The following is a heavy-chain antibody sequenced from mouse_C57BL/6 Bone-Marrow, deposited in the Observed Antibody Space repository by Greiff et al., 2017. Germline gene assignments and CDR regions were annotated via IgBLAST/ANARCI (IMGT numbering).Heavy chain of an antibody. CDR3: ARGKTGPAWFAY. CDR2: IYPGDGDT. V-gene: IGHV1-82*01. CDR1: GYAFSSSW. D-gene: IGHD4-1*01. J-gene: IGHJ3*01. Sequence: QVQLKQSGPELVKPGASVKISCKASGYAFSSSWMNWVKQRPGKGLEWIGRIYPGDGDTNYNGKFKGKATLTADKSSSTAYMQLSSLTSEDSAVYFCARGKTGPAWFAYWGQGTLVTVSA.